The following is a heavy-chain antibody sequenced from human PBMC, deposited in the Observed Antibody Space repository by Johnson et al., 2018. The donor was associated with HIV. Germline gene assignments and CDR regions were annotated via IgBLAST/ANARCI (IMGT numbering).Heavy chain of an antibody. CDR3: AKDDKVGVWYSDAFDI. Sequence: QVQLVESGGGVVQPGRSLRLSCAASGFTFSSYAMHWVRKAPGKGLEWVAVISFDGSEEYYADSVKGRFTVSRDNSKNSLYVQMNSLRPEDTAFYYCAKDDKVGVWYSDAFDIWGQGTMVTVSS. CDR1: GFTFSSYA. CDR2: ISFDGSEE. V-gene: IGHV3-30*04. D-gene: IGHD6-19*01. J-gene: IGHJ3*02.